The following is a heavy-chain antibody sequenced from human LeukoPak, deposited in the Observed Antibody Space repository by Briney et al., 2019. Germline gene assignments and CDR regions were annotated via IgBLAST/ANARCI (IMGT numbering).Heavy chain of an antibody. Sequence: GGSLRLSCAASGFTFSSYWMNWVRQSPGKGLEWVANIKQDGTGKYYVDSVKGRFTISRDNAKSSLYLQMNSLRAEDTAVYYCAREAPSGSHASSLGYWGQGALVTVPS. V-gene: IGHV3-7*01. D-gene: IGHD1-26*01. CDR2: IKQDGTGK. CDR1: GFTFSSYW. J-gene: IGHJ4*02. CDR3: AREAPSGSHASSLGY.